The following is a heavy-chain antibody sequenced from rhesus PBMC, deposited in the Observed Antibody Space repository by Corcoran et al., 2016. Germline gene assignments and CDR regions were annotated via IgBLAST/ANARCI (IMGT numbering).Heavy chain of an antibody. V-gene: IGHV4-57*01. CDR2: ISGSGEST. CDR1: GGSISSSNW. D-gene: IGHD6-25*01. J-gene: IGHJ4*01. CDR3: ARGIAAAGTFDY. Sequence: QLQLQESGPGLVKPSETLSLTCAVSGGSISSSNWWSWIRQPPGKGLGWIGRISGSGESTHYNPSLKSRVTISTDTSKNQFSLKLSSVTAADTAVYYCARGIAAAGTFDYWGQGVLVTVSS.